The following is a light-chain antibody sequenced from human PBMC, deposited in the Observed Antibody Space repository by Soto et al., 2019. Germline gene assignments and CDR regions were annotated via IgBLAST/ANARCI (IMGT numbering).Light chain of an antibody. Sequence: EIVLTQSPGTLSLSPGERATLSCRASQSVSSNYLAWYQQKPGQAPRLLIYAASSRATGIPDRFSGGESGTDFTLTISRLEPEDFAVYYCQQYGSSPPLTFGGGTEVEIK. CDR1: QSVSSNY. V-gene: IGKV3-20*01. J-gene: IGKJ4*01. CDR2: AAS. CDR3: QQYGSSPPLT.